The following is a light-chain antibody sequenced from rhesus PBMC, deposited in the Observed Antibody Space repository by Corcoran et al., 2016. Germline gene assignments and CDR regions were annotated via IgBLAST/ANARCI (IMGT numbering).Light chain of an antibody. CDR3: RQYYSTPRT. V-gene: IGKV4-1*01. CDR1: QSLLYSSNNKNS. J-gene: IGKJ1*01. Sequence: DIVMTQSPDSLAVSLGERVTINCKPSQSLLYSSNNKNSLAWYQQKPGQAPKFLIYWASTRESGVPNRLSGSGSGTDCTLTISGLQSEDVAVYYCRQYYSTPRTFGQGTKVEIK. CDR2: WAS.